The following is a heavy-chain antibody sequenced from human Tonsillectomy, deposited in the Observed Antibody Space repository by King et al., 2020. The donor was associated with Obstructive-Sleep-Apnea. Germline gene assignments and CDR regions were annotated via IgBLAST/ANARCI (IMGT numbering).Heavy chain of an antibody. D-gene: IGHD3-9*01. CDR1: GFTFSDYA. CDR2: IWHDESDK. Sequence: VQLVQSGGGVVQPGGSLRLSCAASGFTFSDYAMHWVRQAPGKGLEWVALIWHDESDKYYADSVTGRFTISRDNSGNTLYLQMNSLRGEDTAVYYCARGGVRFFDWPLDFWGQGTLVTVSS. CDR3: ARGGVRFFDWPLDF. J-gene: IGHJ4*02. V-gene: IGHV3-33*01.